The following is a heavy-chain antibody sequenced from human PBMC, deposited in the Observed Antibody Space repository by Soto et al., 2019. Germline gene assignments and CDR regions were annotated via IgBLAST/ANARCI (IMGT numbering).Heavy chain of an antibody. J-gene: IGHJ5*02. CDR1: GFTVSSNY. V-gene: IGHV3-66*01. CDR3: AREDYDILTGGYSVWFDP. D-gene: IGHD3-9*01. CDR2: IYSGGST. Sequence: PGGSLRLSCAASGFTVSSNYMSWVRQAPGKGLEWVSVIYSGGSTYYADSVKGRFTISRDNSKNTLYLQMNSLRAEDTAVYYCAREDYDILTGGYSVWFDPWGQGTLVTVSS.